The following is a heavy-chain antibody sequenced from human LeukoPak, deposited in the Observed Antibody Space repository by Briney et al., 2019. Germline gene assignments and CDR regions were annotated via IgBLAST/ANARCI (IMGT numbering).Heavy chain of an antibody. CDR3: ARGVVTDDYYMDV. J-gene: IGHJ6*03. V-gene: IGHV4-61*02. Sequence: SQTLSLTCSVSGGSTTSGRYYWTWIRQPAGKGLEWIGRLYTNDNTNYDPSLESRVSISVDTSKSQFYLQLTPVTAADTAVYFCARGVVTDDYYMDVWGKGITVIVSS. CDR1: GGSTTSGRYY. CDR2: LYTNDNT. D-gene: IGHD2-21*02.